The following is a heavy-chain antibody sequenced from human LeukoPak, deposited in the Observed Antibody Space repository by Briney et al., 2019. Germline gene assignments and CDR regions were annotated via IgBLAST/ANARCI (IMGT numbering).Heavy chain of an antibody. D-gene: IGHD5-24*01. CDR3: ARVLVEMATIVGFDY. V-gene: IGHV4-59*01. Sequence: SETLSLTCTVSGGSISSYYWSWIRQPPGKGLEWIGYIYYSGSTNYNPSLKSRVTISVDTSKNQFSLKLSSVTAADTAVYYSARVLVEMATIVGFDYWGQGTLVTVSS. CDR2: IYYSGST. J-gene: IGHJ4*02. CDR1: GGSISSYY.